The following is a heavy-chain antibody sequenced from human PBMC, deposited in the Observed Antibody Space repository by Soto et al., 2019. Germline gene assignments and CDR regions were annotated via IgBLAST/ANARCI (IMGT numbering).Heavy chain of an antibody. J-gene: IGHJ3*02. CDR3: ARPGWRNAPYDAFDI. Sequence: ASVKVSCKASGYIFSSYGISWVRQAPGQGLQWMGWSSGHNGDTKYAQMFQGRVTMTTDTSTSTAYMELRSLRSDDTAVYYCARPGWRNAPYDAFDIWGQGIMVTVSS. CDR1: GYIFSSYG. V-gene: IGHV1-18*01. D-gene: IGHD6-19*01. CDR2: SSGHNGDT.